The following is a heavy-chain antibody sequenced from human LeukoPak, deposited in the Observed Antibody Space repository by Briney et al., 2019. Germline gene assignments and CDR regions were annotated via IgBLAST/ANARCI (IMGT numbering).Heavy chain of an antibody. CDR2: ISSTSTSI. V-gene: IGHV3-21*04. Sequence: GGSLRLSCAASGFTFSTYNMNWVRQAPGKGLEWVSSISSTSTSIYYADSVKGRFTISRDNGKNSLYLQMDSLRSEDTAVYYCAAEEATRGWFDPWGQGTLVTVSS. J-gene: IGHJ5*02. CDR1: GFTFSTYN. CDR3: AAEEATRGWFDP. D-gene: IGHD1-26*01.